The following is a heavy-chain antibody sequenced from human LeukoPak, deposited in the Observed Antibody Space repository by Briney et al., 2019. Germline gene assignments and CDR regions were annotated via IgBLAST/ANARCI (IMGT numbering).Heavy chain of an antibody. V-gene: IGHV3-74*01. CDR1: GFTFSSYW. D-gene: IGHD4-23*01. CDR2: ITSDGSST. J-gene: IGHJ5*02. Sequence: GGSLRLSCAASGFTFSSYWMHWVRQAPGKGLVWVSRITSDGSSTSYADSVKGRFTISRDNVKSTLYLQMNSLRAEDTAVYYCARDREVTWFDPWGQGTLVIVSS. CDR3: ARDREVTWFDP.